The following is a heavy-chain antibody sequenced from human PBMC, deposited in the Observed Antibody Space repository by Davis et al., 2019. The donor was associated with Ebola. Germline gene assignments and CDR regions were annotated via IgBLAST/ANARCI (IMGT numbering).Heavy chain of an antibody. V-gene: IGHV3-30*18. CDR1: GFTFSSYG. Sequence: GESLKISCAASGFTFSSYGMHWVRQAPGKGLEWVAVISYDGSNKYYADSVKGRFTISRDNSKNTLYLQMNSLRAEDTAVYYCAKDRGYCSGGSCYSVGLYYYYGMDVWGQGTTVTVSS. CDR2: ISYDGSNK. D-gene: IGHD2-15*01. CDR3: AKDRGYCSGGSCYSVGLYYYYGMDV. J-gene: IGHJ6*02.